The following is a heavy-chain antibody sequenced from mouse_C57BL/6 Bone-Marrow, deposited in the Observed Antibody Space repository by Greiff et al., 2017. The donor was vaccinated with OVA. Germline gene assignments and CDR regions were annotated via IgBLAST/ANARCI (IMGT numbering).Heavy chain of an antibody. V-gene: IGHV1-82*01. CDR1: GYAFSSSW. Sequence: QVQLQQSGPELVKPGASVKISCKASGYAFSSSWMNWVKQRPGKGLEWIGRIYPGDGDTNYNGKFKGKATLTADKSSSTAYMQLSSLTSEDSAVYFCARKYYGSGLFDYWGQGTTLTVSS. D-gene: IGHD1-1*01. CDR3: ARKYYGSGLFDY. CDR2: IYPGDGDT. J-gene: IGHJ2*01.